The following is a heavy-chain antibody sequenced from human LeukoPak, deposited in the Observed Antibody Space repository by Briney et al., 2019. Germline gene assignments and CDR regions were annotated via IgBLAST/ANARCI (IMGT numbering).Heavy chain of an antibody. V-gene: IGHV3-11*01. D-gene: IGHD5-24*01. CDR1: GLTLSDHH. J-gene: IGHJ4*02. CDR3: ARDPQRGDGYNYDY. Sequence: GGSLRLSCAASGLTLSDHHMSWIRQAPGKGLECVSYISSGGGSISYAESVKGRFTISRDTSKNSLYLQMNSLRAEDTAVYYCARDPQRGDGYNYDYWGQGTLVTVSS. CDR2: ISSGGGSI.